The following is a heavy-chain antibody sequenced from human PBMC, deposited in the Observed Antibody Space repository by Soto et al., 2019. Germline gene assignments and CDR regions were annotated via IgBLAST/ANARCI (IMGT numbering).Heavy chain of an antibody. J-gene: IGHJ5*02. CDR3: ARDKGIASSFDP. D-gene: IGHD6-13*01. Sequence: PGGSLRLSCAASGFTFSSYRMHWVRQAPGKGLVWVSRLNSDGSSTRYAGSVKGRFTISRDNAKNTLYLQMNNLRAEDTAVYYCARDKGIASSFDPWGQGTLVTVSS. CDR2: LNSDGSST. V-gene: IGHV3-74*01. CDR1: GFTFSSYR.